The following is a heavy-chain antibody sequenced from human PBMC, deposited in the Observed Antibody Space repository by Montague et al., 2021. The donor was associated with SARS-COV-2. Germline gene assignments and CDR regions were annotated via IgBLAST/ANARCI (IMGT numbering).Heavy chain of an antibody. D-gene: IGHD3-22*01. CDR3: ARGRFYYDSGELGS. V-gene: IGHV4-4*07. CDR2: IHASGIS. J-gene: IGHJ5*02. CDR1: GGSTNNYY. Sequence: TLSLTCTVSGGSTNNYYWSWIRQPAGKGLEWIGRIHASGISTYNPSLETRVTMSVDTSKNQFSLKLSSVTAADTAVYYCARGRFYYDSGELGSWGQGTLVTVSS.